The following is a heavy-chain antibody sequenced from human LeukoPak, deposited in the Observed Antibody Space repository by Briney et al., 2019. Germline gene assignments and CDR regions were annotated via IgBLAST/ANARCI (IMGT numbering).Heavy chain of an antibody. CDR2: ISGSGRSGT. V-gene: IGHV3-23*01. J-gene: IGHJ3*01. CDR1: GFTFSTYA. Sequence: GGSLRLSCVASGFTFSTYAMTWVRQAPGKGLEWVSVISGSGRSGTNYADSVKGRFAISRDNSKNTLYLQMNSLRAEDSAVYYCVQEGPRGLAFDVWGQGTKVTVSS. CDR3: VQEGPRGLAFDV.